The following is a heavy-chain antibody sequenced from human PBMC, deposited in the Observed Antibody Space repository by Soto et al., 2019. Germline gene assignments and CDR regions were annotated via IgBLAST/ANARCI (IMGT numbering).Heavy chain of an antibody. CDR1: GFTFSSYG. D-gene: IGHD3-3*01. J-gene: IGHJ5*02. CDR2: IWYDGSNK. Sequence: QVQLVESGGGVVQPGRSLRLSCAASGFTFSSYGMHWVRQAPGKGLEWVAVIWYDGSNKYYADSVKGRFTISRDNSKNTLYLQMNCLRVEDMAVYYCAGDHALKEPFEWLLGNWFDPWGQGTLVTVSS. V-gene: IGHV3-33*01. CDR3: AGDHALKEPFEWLLGNWFDP.